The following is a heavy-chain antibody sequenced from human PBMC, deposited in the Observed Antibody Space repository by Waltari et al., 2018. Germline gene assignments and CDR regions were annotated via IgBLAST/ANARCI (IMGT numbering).Heavy chain of an antibody. D-gene: IGHD3-22*01. CDR2: LAYTGDNT. CDR1: GFTFSTYA. CDR3: AKAHYDSSGYFSDFDY. V-gene: IGHV3-23*01. J-gene: IGHJ4*02. Sequence: EVQLLESGGGLVQPGGSLRLSCVASGFTFSTYAMSWVRQAPGKGLEWCSTLAYTGDNTHYADSAKGRFTISRDISKRTLYLHMNSLRAEDTAVYYCAKAHYDSSGYFSDFDYWGQGTRVTVSS.